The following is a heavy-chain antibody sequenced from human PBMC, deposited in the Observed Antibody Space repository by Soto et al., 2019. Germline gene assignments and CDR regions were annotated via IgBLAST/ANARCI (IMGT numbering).Heavy chain of an antibody. CDR2: MNPYTGNT. V-gene: IGHV1-8*01. D-gene: IGHD6-19*01. J-gene: IGHJ4*02. Sequence: ASVKVSCKASGYTFASYDIHWVRQATGQGLEWMGRMNPYTGNTVYAQKFQGRLTMTRNTSITTAYMELSSLRSEDTAVYYCAKAKGQQWLVPAFWSQGTLVTVS. CDR1: GYTFASYD. CDR3: AKAKGQQWLVPAF.